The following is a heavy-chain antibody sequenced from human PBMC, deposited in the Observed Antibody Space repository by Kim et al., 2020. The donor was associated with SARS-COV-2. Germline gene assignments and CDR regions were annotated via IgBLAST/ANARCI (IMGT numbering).Heavy chain of an antibody. CDR2: ISSSSSYI. CDR1: GFTFSSYS. D-gene: IGHD6-13*01. Sequence: GGSLRLSCAASGFTFSSYSMNWVRQAPGKGLEWVSSISSSSSYIYYADSVKGRFTISRDNAKNSLYLQMNSLRAEDTAVYYCARVMDSSSWYVRTTSGQNDYYYYGMDVWGQGTTVTVSS. J-gene: IGHJ6*02. V-gene: IGHV3-21*01. CDR3: ARVMDSSSWYVRTTSGQNDYYYYGMDV.